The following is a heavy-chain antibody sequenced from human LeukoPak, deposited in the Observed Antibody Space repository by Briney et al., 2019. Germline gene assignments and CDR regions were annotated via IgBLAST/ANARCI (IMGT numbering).Heavy chain of an antibody. Sequence: SVKVSCKASGGTFISYAISWVRQAPGQGREWMGGIFPIFGTANYAQKFQGRVPITADESTSTAYMELSSLRAEDTAVYYCAQGGAARTFDYWGQGTLVTVSS. CDR2: IFPIFGTA. V-gene: IGHV1-69*13. D-gene: IGHD6-6*01. CDR1: GGTFISYA. CDR3: AQGGAARTFDY. J-gene: IGHJ4*02.